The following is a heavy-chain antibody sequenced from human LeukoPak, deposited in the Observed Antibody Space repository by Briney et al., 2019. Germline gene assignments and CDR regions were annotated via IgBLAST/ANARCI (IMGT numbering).Heavy chain of an antibody. D-gene: IGHD5-18*01. J-gene: IGHJ4*02. V-gene: IGHV1-24*01. CDR2: FDPEDGKT. CDR1: GYTLTELS. CDR3: ATDPTPNRGYSYVRGVY. Sequence: GASVKVSCKVSGYTLTELSMHWVRQAAGKGLEWMGGFDPEDGKTIYAQNFQGRVTMTEDTSTDTAYMELSSLRSEDTAVYYCATDPTPNRGYSYVRGVYWGQGTLVTVSS.